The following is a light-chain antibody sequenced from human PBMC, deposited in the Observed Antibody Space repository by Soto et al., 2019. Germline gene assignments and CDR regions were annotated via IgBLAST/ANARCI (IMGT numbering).Light chain of an antibody. V-gene: IGKV1-5*03. J-gene: IGKJ3*01. CDR1: QSISSW. Sequence: DIQMTQSPSTLSASVGDRVTITCRASQSISSWLAWYQQKPGKAPKLLIYKASSLESGVPSRLSGSGSGTEFTLTISSLQPDDFASYYCQQYKSYSPLFTFGPGTKVDIK. CDR3: QQYKSYSPLFT. CDR2: KAS.